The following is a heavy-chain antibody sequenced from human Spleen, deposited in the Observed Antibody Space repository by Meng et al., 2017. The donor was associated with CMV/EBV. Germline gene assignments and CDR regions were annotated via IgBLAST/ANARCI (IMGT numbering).Heavy chain of an antibody. D-gene: IGHD6-19*01. CDR3: ARDAGYSTGWYPSAY. CDR2: ISYDGSSK. CDR1: GVTFSAHA. Sequence: FGVTFSAHAMHWVRQAPGKGLEWVALISYDGSSKYYADSVKGRFTISRDTSKNTLYLQMNSLRAEDTAVYYCARDAGYSTGWYPSAYWGQGTLVTVSS. V-gene: IGHV3-30-3*01. J-gene: IGHJ4*02.